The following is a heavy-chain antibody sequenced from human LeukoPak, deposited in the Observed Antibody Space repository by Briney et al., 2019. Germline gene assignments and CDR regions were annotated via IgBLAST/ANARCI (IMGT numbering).Heavy chain of an antibody. CDR2: IDYSGTT. Sequence: SETLSLTCTVSGGSISSAGSYWSWIRQPPGKGLEWIGYIDYSGTTYYNPSLKSRVSISADMSKNQFSLKLTSVTAADTAVYFCARAGDFDYWGQGTLITVSS. J-gene: IGHJ4*02. V-gene: IGHV4-30-4*01. CDR3: ARAGDFDY. CDR1: GGSISSAGSY.